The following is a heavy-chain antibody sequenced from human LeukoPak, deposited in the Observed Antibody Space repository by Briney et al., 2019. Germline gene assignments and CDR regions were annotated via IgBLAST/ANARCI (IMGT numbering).Heavy chain of an antibody. Sequence: SETLSLTCTVSGGSISCYYWTWVRQPAGKGLEWLGRIYTSGSTNYNPSLKSRVNIALDTSKSQLSLKMISVTAADTAVYYCARDLLPGIEGAVDVWGQGTTVTVSS. J-gene: IGHJ6*02. CDR1: GGSISCYY. CDR2: IYTSGST. V-gene: IGHV4-4*07. D-gene: IGHD1-26*01. CDR3: ARDLLPGIEGAVDV.